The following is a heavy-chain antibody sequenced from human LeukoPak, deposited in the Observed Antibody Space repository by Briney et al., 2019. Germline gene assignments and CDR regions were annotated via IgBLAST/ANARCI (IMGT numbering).Heavy chain of an antibody. D-gene: IGHD6-19*01. CDR1: GYTFTSYG. V-gene: IGHV1-18*01. CDR2: ISAYNGNT. J-gene: IGHJ4*02. Sequence: ASVKISCKASGYTFTSYGISWVRQAPGQGLEWMGWISAYNGNTNYAQKLQGRVTMTTDTSTSTADMELRSLRSDDTAVYYCARDRSGWFPEFDYWGQGTLVTVSS. CDR3: ARDRSGWFPEFDY.